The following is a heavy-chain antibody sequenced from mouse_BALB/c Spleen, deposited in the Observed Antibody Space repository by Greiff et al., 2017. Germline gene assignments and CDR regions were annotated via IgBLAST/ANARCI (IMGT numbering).Heavy chain of an antibody. V-gene: IGHV5-15*02. CDR2: ISNLAYSI. Sequence: EVMLVESGGGLVQPGGSLKLSCAASGFTFSDYGMAWVRQAPGKGPEWVAFISNLAYSIYYADTVTGRFTISRENAKNTLYLEMSSLRSEDTAMYYCARDMDSDAMDYWGQGTSVTVSS. J-gene: IGHJ4*01. CDR3: ARDMDSDAMDY. CDR1: GFTFSDYG. D-gene: IGHD1-1*02.